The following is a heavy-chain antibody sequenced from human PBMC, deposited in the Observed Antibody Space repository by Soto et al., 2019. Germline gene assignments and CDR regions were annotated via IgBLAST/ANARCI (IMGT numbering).Heavy chain of an antibody. Sequence: QVQLVQSGAEVKKPGASVKVSCKASGYTFTSYGISWVRQAPGQGLEWMGWISAYNGNTNYAQKLQGRVTMTTDTSPSTAYMGLRSLRSDDTAVYYCARVPQPVVPAAISWFDPWGKGTLVTVSS. V-gene: IGHV1-18*01. J-gene: IGHJ5*02. CDR1: GYTFTSYG. CDR3: ARVPQPVVPAAISWFDP. CDR2: ISAYNGNT. D-gene: IGHD2-2*01.